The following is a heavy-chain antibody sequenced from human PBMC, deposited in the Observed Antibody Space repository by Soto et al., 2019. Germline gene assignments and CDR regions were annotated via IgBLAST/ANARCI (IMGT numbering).Heavy chain of an antibody. CDR3: ARPALAYCGGDCYSDAFDI. J-gene: IGHJ3*02. CDR2: IYPGDSDT. Sequence: GASVKVSCKGSGYSFTSYWIGWVRQMPGKGLEWMGIIYPGDSDTRYSPSFQGQVTISADKSISTAYLQWSSLKASDTAMYYCARPALAYCGGDCYSDAFDIWGQGTMVTVSS. V-gene: IGHV5-51*01. CDR1: GYSFTSYW. D-gene: IGHD2-21*02.